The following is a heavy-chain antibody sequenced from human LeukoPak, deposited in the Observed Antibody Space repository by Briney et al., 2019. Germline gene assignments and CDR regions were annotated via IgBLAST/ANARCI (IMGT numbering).Heavy chain of an antibody. J-gene: IGHJ3*02. V-gene: IGHV3-9*03. Sequence: PGRSLRLSCAASGFTFDDYAMHWVRQAPGKGLEWVSGISWNSGSIGYADSVKGRFTISRDNAKNSLYLQMNSLRAEDMALYYCAKGSDILTGDAFDIWGQETMVTVSS. D-gene: IGHD3-9*01. CDR3: AKGSDILTGDAFDI. CDR1: GFTFDDYA. CDR2: ISWNSGSI.